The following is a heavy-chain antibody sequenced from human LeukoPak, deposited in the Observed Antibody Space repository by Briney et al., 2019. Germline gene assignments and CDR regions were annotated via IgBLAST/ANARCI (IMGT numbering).Heavy chain of an antibody. J-gene: IGHJ4*02. D-gene: IGHD2-2*01. CDR2: FDPEDGET. V-gene: IGHV1-24*01. Sequence: ASVKVSCKVSGYTLTELSMHWVRQAPGKGLEWMRGFDPEDGETIYAQKFQGRVTMTEDTSTDTAYMELSSLRSEDTAVYYCATDPYCSSTSCYFGWGQGTLVTVSS. CDR1: GYTLTELS. CDR3: ATDPYCSSTSCYFG.